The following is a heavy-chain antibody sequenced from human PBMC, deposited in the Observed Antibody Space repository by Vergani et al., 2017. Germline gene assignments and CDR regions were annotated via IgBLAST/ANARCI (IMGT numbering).Heavy chain of an antibody. CDR1: GGTFSSYT. CDR2: IIPILGIA. V-gene: IGHV1-69*02. CDR3: AISMVRGVIKYYYYMDV. D-gene: IGHD3-10*01. J-gene: IGHJ6*03. Sequence: QVQLVQSGAEVKKPGSSVKVSCKASGGTFSSYTISWVRQAPGQGLEWMGRIIPILGIANYAQKFQGRVTITADKSTSTAYMELSSLRSEDTAVYYCAISMVRGVIKYYYYMDVWGKGTTVTVSS.